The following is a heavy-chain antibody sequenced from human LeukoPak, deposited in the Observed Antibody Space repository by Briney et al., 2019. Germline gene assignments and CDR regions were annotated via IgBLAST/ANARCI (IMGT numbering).Heavy chain of an antibody. V-gene: IGHV3-7*01. CDR2: IKQDGSEK. Sequence: PGGSLRLSCAASGFTFSSYWMSWVRQAPGEGLEWVANIKQDGSEKYHVDSVNGRFTISRDNAKNSLYLQMNSLRAEDTAVYYCAREGGWSPLDYWGQGTLVTVSS. CDR3: AREGGWSPLDY. J-gene: IGHJ4*02. D-gene: IGHD6-19*01. CDR1: GFTFSSYW.